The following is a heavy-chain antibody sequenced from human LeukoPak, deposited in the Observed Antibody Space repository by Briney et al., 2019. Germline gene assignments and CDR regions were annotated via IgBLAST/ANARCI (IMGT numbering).Heavy chain of an antibody. CDR1: GVTFSSYS. Sequence: PGGSLRLSCAASGVTFSSYSMNWGRQAPGKGRGWGSSISSSSSYIYYADSVKGRFTISRDNAKNSLYLQMNSLRAEDTAVYYCAREGIAAAGEDYWGQGTLVTVSS. CDR3: AREGIAAAGEDY. V-gene: IGHV3-21*01. CDR2: ISSSSSYI. D-gene: IGHD6-13*01. J-gene: IGHJ4*02.